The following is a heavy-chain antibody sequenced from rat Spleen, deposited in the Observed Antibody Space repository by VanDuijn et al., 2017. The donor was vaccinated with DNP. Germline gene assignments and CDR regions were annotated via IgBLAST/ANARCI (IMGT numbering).Heavy chain of an antibody. Sequence: EVQLVESGGGPVQPGRSLKLSCVASGFIFSNYWMTWIRQAPTKGLEWVASISTGGGSTYYRDSVKGRFTISRGYAKSSLYLQMDSLRSEDTATYYCTTAKGGYYFDYWGQGVMVTVSS. CDR3: TTAKGGYYFDY. D-gene: IGHD4-3*01. CDR2: ISTGGGST. J-gene: IGHJ2*01. CDR1: GFIFSNYW. V-gene: IGHV5-20*01.